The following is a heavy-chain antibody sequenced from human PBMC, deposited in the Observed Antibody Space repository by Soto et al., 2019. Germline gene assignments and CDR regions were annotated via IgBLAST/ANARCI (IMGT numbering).Heavy chain of an antibody. V-gene: IGHV5-10-1*01. CDR3: ATTTVTTFGSQGAFDI. Sequence: GESRKISCKGSVYSFTSYWVSWVRQMPGKGLEWMGRIDPSDSYTNYSPSFQGHVTISADKSISTAYLQWSSLKASDTAMYYCATTTVTTFGSQGAFDIWGQGTMVTVS. CDR2: IDPSDSYT. J-gene: IGHJ3*02. CDR1: VYSFTSYW. D-gene: IGHD4-17*01.